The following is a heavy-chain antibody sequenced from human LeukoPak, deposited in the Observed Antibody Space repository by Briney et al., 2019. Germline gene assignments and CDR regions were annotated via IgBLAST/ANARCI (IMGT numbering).Heavy chain of an antibody. CDR3: ARGGSMTTVTTLDY. CDR2: IYYSGSI. J-gene: IGHJ4*02. V-gene: IGHV4-59*01. D-gene: IGHD4-17*01. Sequence: SETLSLTCTVSGGSISTYYWSWIRQPPGKGLEWIGYIYYSGSINYNPSLKSRVTISVDTSKNQFSLKLSSVTAADTAVYYCARGGSMTTVTTLDYWGQGTLVTVSS. CDR1: GGSISTYY.